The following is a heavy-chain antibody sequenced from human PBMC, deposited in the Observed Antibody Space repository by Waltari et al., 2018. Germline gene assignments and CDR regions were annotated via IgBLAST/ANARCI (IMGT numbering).Heavy chain of an antibody. V-gene: IGHV1-69*14. J-gene: IGHJ4*02. CDR1: GGTFSSYA. Sequence: QVQLVQSGAEVKKPGSSVKVSCKASGGTFSSYAISWVRQAPGQGLEWMGGIIPIVATANYAQKFQGRVTITSDKSTSTAYMELSSLRSEDTAVYYCARDNYYDSSGYGGYWGQGTLVTVSS. CDR2: IIPIVATA. CDR3: ARDNYYDSSGYGGY. D-gene: IGHD3-22*01.